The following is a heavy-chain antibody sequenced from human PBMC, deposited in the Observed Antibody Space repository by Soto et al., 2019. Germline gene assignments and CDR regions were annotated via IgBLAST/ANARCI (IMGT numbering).Heavy chain of an antibody. CDR1: GGTFNSYD. CDR3: ARLSRPNYYDTSGFFKDNWFDP. Sequence: SVKVSCKASGGTFNSYDINWVRQAPGQGLEWMGGIIPIVETPKYAQKFQGRVTITADESTNTVYTELSSLRSEDTAMYYCARLSRPNYYDTSGFFKDNWFDPWGQGTLVTVSS. J-gene: IGHJ5*02. D-gene: IGHD3-22*01. V-gene: IGHV1-69*13. CDR2: IIPIVETP.